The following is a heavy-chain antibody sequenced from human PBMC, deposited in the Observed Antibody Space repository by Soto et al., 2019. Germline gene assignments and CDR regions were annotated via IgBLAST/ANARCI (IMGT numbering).Heavy chain of an antibody. V-gene: IGHV1-69*01. Sequence: QVQLVQSGAEVKKTGSSVKVSCKTSGGTFSTLVISWGRQAPGQGLEWMGGIIPFFGTAEYSQKFEDRITITADESTNTVYMDMRSLTSEDTAIYYCARTAPMDAGDKYYYDFWGQGALVTVSS. J-gene: IGHJ4*02. CDR3: ARTAPMDAGDKYYYDF. D-gene: IGHD3-16*01. CDR2: IIPFFGTA. CDR1: GGTFSTLV.